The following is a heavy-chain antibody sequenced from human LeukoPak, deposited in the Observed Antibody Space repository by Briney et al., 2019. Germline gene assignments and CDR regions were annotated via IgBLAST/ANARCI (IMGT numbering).Heavy chain of an antibody. V-gene: IGHV3-23*01. CDR2: ISGSGGST. Sequence: GGPLRLSCAASGFTFSSYAMSWVRQAPGKGLEWVSAISGSGGSTYYADSVKGRFTISRDNSKNTLYLQMNSLRAEDTAVYYCAKDNGSGSYANWFDPWGQGTLVTVSS. J-gene: IGHJ5*02. CDR1: GFTFSSYA. D-gene: IGHD3-10*01. CDR3: AKDNGSGSYANWFDP.